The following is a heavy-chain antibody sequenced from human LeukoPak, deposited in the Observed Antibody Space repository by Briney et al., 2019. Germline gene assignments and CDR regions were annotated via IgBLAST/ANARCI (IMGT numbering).Heavy chain of an antibody. J-gene: IGHJ5*02. CDR2: IYYSGST. CDR1: GGSISSGDYY. D-gene: IGHD3-10*01. CDR3: ARRISYWFDP. V-gene: IGHV4-30-4*01. Sequence: SETLSLTCTVSGGSISSGDYYWSWIRQPPGKGLEWIGYIYYSGSTYYNPSLKSRVTVSVDTSKNQFSLKLSSVTAADTAVYYCARRISYWFDPWGQGTLVTVSS.